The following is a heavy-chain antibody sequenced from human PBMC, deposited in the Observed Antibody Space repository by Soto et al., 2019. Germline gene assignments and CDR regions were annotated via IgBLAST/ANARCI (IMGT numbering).Heavy chain of an antibody. Sequence: SETLSLTCTVSGGSISSGGYYWSWIRQHPGKGLEWIGYIYYSGSTYYNPSLKSRVTISVDTSKNQFSLKLSSVTAADTAVYYCARITGDTAMGHFDYWGQGTLVTVSS. CDR3: ARITGDTAMGHFDY. V-gene: IGHV4-31*03. CDR2: IYYSGST. J-gene: IGHJ4*02. CDR1: GGSISSGGYY. D-gene: IGHD5-18*01.